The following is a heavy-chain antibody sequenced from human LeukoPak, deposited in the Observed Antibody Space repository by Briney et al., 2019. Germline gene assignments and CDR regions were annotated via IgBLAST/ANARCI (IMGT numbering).Heavy chain of an antibody. CDR3: ASKTTSDDAFHY. V-gene: IGHV4-39*01. CDR1: GGSISSSSYY. Sequence: SETLSLTCTVSGGSISSSSYYWAWVRQPPGRGLDWIGSIYYSGSTSYYPSLKSRVTISVDTSKNQFCLKLSSVTAADTAVYYCASKTTSDDAFHYWDQGTLVTVSS. J-gene: IGHJ4*02. D-gene: IGHD2-2*01. CDR2: IYYSGST.